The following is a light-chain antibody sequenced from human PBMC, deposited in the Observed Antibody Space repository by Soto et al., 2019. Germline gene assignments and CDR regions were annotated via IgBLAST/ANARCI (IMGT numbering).Light chain of an antibody. CDR1: SSNIGAGYD. J-gene: IGLJ1*01. CDR3: QSYDSSLRRV. CDR2: GNS. Sequence: QSVLTQPPSVSGAPGQRVTISCTGSSSNIGAGYDVHWYQQLPGTAPKLLIYGNSNRPSGVPDRFSGSKSGTSASLAITGLQAEDEADYYCQSYDSSLRRVSGTGTKVTVL. V-gene: IGLV1-40*01.